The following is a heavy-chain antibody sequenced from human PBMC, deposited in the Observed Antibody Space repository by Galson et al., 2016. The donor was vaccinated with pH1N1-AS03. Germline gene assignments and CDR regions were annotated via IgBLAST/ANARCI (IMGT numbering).Heavy chain of an antibody. Sequence: SVKVSCKASGYTFTDFSINWVRQAPGQGLEWMGWIHPNDGVTNYAQKFQAWVTMTRDTSSSTAYLELTGLKSDDTAVYYCARDPRGPCTSATCPTTYSFGMDVWGQGTTVIVSS. CDR3: ARDPRGPCTSATCPTTYSFGMDV. D-gene: IGHD2-2*01. J-gene: IGHJ6*02. V-gene: IGHV1-2*04. CDR1: GYTFTDFS. CDR2: IHPNDGVT.